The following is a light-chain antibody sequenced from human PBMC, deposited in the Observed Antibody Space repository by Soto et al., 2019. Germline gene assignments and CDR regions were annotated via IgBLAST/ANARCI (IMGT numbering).Light chain of an antibody. CDR2: AAS. CDR1: QTISSSY. J-gene: IGKJ4*01. CDR3: QHYDGSLT. V-gene: IGKV3-20*01. Sequence: EIVLTQSPHTLPLSPGERASLSCRTSQTISSSYFAWYQQKPGQSPRLLVYAASIRAPGIPDRFSGSGSGADFTLTISRLEPADFAVYFCQHYDGSLTFGGGTRVEIK.